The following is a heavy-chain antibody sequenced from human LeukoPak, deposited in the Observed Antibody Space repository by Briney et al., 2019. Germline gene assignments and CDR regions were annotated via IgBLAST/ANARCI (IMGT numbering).Heavy chain of an antibody. V-gene: IGHV1-24*01. Sequence: GASVKVSCKVSGYTLTELSMHWVRQAPGKGLEWMGGFDPEDGETIHAQKFQGRVTMTEDTSTDTAYMELSSLRSEDTAVYYCATPYYGSGSYYTMKHFDYWGQGTLVTVSS. D-gene: IGHD3-10*01. CDR2: FDPEDGET. J-gene: IGHJ4*02. CDR3: ATPYYGSGSYYTMKHFDY. CDR1: GYTLTELS.